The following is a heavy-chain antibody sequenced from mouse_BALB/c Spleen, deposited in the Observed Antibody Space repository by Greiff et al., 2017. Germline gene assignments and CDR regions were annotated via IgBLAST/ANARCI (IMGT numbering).Heavy chain of an antibody. CDR1: GFSLTSYG. Sequence: VTLVESGPGLVAPSQSLSITCTVSGFSLTSYGVHWVRQPPGKGLEWLGVIWAGGSTNYNSSLMSRRSISKDNSKSQVFLKMNSLQTDDTAMYYCARVYYEAMDYWGEGTAVTVSS. V-gene: IGHV2-9*02. D-gene: IGHD1-1*01. CDR2: IWAGGST. J-gene: IGHJ4*01. CDR3: ARVYYEAMDY.